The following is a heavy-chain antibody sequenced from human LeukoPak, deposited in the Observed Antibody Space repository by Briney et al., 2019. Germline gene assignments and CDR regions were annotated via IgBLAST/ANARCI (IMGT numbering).Heavy chain of an antibody. CDR2: ISAYNGNT. D-gene: IGHD3-10*01. CDR1: GYTFTSYG. J-gene: IGHJ4*02. V-gene: IGHV1-18*04. Sequence: GASVKVSCKASGYTFTSYGISWVRQAPGRGLEWMGWISAYNGNTNYAQKLQGRVTMTTDTSTSTAYMELRSLRSDDTAVYYCARDLGYYYGSGCYSEFDYWGQGTLVTVSS. CDR3: ARDLGYYYGSGCYSEFDY.